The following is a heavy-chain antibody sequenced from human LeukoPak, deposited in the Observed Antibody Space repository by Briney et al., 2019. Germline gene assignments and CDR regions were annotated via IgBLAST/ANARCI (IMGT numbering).Heavy chain of an antibody. J-gene: IGHJ5*02. CDR3: ASAASSSWYGEILRFDP. V-gene: IGHV4-59*08. Sequence: PSETLSLTCTVSGGSISSYYWSWIRQPPGKGLEWIGYIYYSGSTNYNPSLKSRVTISVDTSKNQFSLKLSSVTAADTAVYYCASAASSSWYGEILRFDPWGQGTLVTVSS. CDR1: GGSISSYY. CDR2: IYYSGST. D-gene: IGHD6-13*01.